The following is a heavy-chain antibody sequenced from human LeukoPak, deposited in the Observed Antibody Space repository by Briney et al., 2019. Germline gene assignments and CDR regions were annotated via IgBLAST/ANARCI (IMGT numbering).Heavy chain of an antibody. CDR3: ARGGNWNGLFDY. V-gene: IGHV4-59*01. J-gene: IGHJ4*02. Sequence: SETLSLTCSVSGASISSYYWTWIRQPPGKGLEWIGYVDDSGSSNYNPSLKSRVIISVDTSKNQFSLKLSSVTAADTAVYYCARGGNWNGLFDYWGQGTLVTVSS. CDR2: VDDSGSS. D-gene: IGHD1-1*01. CDR1: GASISSYY.